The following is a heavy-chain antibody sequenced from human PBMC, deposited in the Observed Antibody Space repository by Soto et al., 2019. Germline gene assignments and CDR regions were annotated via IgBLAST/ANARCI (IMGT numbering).Heavy chain of an antibody. CDR2: ISTSSSYI. J-gene: IGHJ4*02. V-gene: IGHV3-21*01. CDR3: ARETPLHPDYGGNPCYDY. Sequence: PGGSLRLSCAASGFTLSGYSMNWVRQAPGKGLEWVSSISTSSSYIHYADSVKGRFTISRDNAENSLYLQMNSLRAEDTAIYYCARETPLHPDYGGNPCYDYWGQGTLGTVSS. D-gene: IGHD4-17*01. CDR1: GFTLSGYS.